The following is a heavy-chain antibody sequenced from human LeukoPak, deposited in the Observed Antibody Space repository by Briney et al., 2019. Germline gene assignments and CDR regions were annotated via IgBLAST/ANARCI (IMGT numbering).Heavy chain of an antibody. Sequence: GGSLRLSCAASGFTFSNAWMSWVRQAPGKGVEGVGRIKRKNDGGTTDYAGPGKARFTISSDDSKNTLYLQMNSLRTEDTAVYYCTTDGAYGDPGWGQGTLVTVSS. V-gene: IGHV3-15*01. CDR3: TTDGAYGDPG. CDR1: GFTFSNAW. CDR2: IKRKNDGGTT. D-gene: IGHD4-17*01. J-gene: IGHJ4*02.